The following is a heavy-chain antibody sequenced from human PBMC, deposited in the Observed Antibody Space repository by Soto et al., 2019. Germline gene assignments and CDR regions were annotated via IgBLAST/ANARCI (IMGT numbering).Heavy chain of an antibody. V-gene: IGHV3-21*06. D-gene: IGHD6-19*01. CDR2: ITRSSSYI. CDR3: ARDDGWLILDY. Sequence: EVQLVESGGGPVKPGGSLRLSCAASGFAFNTYSMNWVRQAPGKGLEWVAFITRSSSYIYYADSVRGRFTLSRDNAKNSLHLQMNSLRAEDTAIYYCARDDGWLILDYWGQGTLVTVSS. CDR1: GFAFNTYS. J-gene: IGHJ4*02.